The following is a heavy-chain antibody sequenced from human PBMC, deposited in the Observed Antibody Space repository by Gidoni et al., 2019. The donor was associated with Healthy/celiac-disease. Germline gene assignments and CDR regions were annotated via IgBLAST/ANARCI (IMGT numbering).Heavy chain of an antibody. Sequence: QAQLVQSGAEVKKPGSSVKVSCKASGGTFSSHAISCVRQAPGQGLEWMGGIIPIFGTASYAQKFQGRVTITADESTSTAYMELSSLRSEDTAVYYCARGYYYDSSGYYETSDYWGQGTLVTVSS. CDR2: IIPIFGTA. CDR3: ARGYYYDSSGYYETSDY. V-gene: IGHV1-69*01. J-gene: IGHJ4*02. D-gene: IGHD3-22*01. CDR1: GGTFSSHA.